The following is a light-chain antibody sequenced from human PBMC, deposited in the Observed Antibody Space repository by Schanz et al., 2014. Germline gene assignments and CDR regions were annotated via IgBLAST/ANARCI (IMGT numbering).Light chain of an antibody. J-gene: IGLJ2*01. Sequence: QSALIQPASVSGSPGQSITISCTGTSSDVASYKLVSWYQQHPGKAPKLMIYEVTKRPSGVSNRFSGSKSGNTASLTISGLPSFREADYPCFSSSPSPPPLVFGGGTKLTVL. CDR1: SSDVASYKL. CDR3: FSSSPSPPPLV. CDR2: EVT. V-gene: IGLV2-23*02.